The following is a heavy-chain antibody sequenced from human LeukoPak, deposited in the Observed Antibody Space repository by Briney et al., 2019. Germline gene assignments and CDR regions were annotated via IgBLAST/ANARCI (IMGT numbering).Heavy chain of an antibody. V-gene: IGHV4-4*02. CDR2: IYHTGSG. CDR1: GGSINGTEW. Sequence: SGTLSLTCTVSGGSINGTEWWNWVRQPPGKGLEWIGEIYHTGSGAYNPSLKSRVAISVDKSKNQFSLKLNSVTAADTAVYYCARDSTSGSSWFFDYWGQGTLVTVSS. J-gene: IGHJ4*02. D-gene: IGHD6-13*01. CDR3: ARDSTSGSSWFFDY.